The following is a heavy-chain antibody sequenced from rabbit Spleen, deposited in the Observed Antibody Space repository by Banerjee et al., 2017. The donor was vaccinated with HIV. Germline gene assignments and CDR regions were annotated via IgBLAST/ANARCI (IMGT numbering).Heavy chain of an antibody. CDR3: ARDTGSSFSSYGMDL. Sequence: QSLEESGGGLVQPEGSLTLTCKASGFDLSSNDYMCWVRQAPGKGLEWIACTAGGRSTFTYYASWAKGRFTCSKASSTTVTLQMTSLTAADTATYFCARDTGSSFSSYGMDLWGQGTLVPVS. CDR1: GFDLSSNDY. V-gene: IGHV1S40*01. CDR2: TAGGRSTFT. J-gene: IGHJ3*01. D-gene: IGHD8-1*01.